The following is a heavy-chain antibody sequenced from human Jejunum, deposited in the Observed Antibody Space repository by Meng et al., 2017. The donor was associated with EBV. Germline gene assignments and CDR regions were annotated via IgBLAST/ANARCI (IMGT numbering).Heavy chain of an antibody. CDR2: IIGDNGRT. Sequence: QRVSSGAACGSPGCPEYVPRKPSRPHLPISSDHCRVQAPDKRLEWMEWIIGDNGRTQYSQNFLGRVTITADTSASTVYMELSSLKSEDTAVYYCAREQGPRAIGGYDYVPALGFDYWGQGSLVTVSS. CDR1: RPHLPISS. V-gene: IGHV1-3*01. D-gene: IGHD3-16*01. J-gene: IGHJ4*02. CDR3: AREQGPRAIGGYDYVPALGFDY.